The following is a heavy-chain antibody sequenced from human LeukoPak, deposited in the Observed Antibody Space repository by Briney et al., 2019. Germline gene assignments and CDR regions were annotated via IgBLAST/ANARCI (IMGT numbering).Heavy chain of an antibody. J-gene: IGHJ4*02. CDR2: IKQDGSEK. Sequence: GGSLRLSCAASGFTFSSYWMSWVRQAPGKGLEWVANIKQDGSEKYYVDSVKGRFTISRDNAKNSLYLQMNSLRAEDTAVYYCARTNSPLTRYYFDYWGQGTLVTVSS. CDR3: ARTNSPLTRYYFDY. CDR1: GFTFSSYW. D-gene: IGHD4-23*01. V-gene: IGHV3-7*01.